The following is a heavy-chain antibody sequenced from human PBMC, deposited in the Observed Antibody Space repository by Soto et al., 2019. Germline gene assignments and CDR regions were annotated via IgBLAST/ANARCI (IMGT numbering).Heavy chain of an antibody. CDR1: GGSISSSSYY. D-gene: IGHD6-13*01. Sequence: SETLALSCAVSGGSISSSSYYWGWIRQPPGKGLEWIGSIYYSGSTYYNPSLKSRVTISVDTSKNQFSLKLSSVTAADTAVYYCARQPRIAAAGTRFDPWGQGTLVTVPS. CDR2: IYYSGST. J-gene: IGHJ5*02. V-gene: IGHV4-39*01. CDR3: ARQPRIAAAGTRFDP.